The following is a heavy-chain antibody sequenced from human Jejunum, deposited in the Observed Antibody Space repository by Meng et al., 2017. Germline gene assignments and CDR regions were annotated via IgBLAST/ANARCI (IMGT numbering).Heavy chain of an antibody. CDR3: ARHEVDFDN. D-gene: IGHD1-26*01. CDR2: FTRGGTT. V-gene: IGHV4-34*01. Sequence: LHQWGSGLWKPSEPLSLTLAVYGGSISVYFWSWIRQAPGEGLEWVGEFTRGGTTNYNPSLKSRVTISADTSKNQFSLTLSSVSAADTAVYYCARHEVDFDNWGQGTLVTVSS. CDR1: GGSISVYF. J-gene: IGHJ4*02.